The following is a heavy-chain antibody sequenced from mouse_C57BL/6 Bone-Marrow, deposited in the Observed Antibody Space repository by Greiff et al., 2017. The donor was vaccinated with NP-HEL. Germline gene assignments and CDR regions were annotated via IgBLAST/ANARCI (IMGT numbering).Heavy chain of an antibody. CDR3: ARRAYYYGRSFYYFDY. D-gene: IGHD1-1*01. Sequence: QVQLQQSGAELARPGASVKLSCKASGYTFTSYGISWVKQRTGQGLEWIGEIYPRSGNTYYNEKFKGKATLTADKSSSTAYMELRSLTSEDSAVYFCARRAYYYGRSFYYFDYWGQGTTLTVSS. CDR2: IYPRSGNT. CDR1: GYTFTSYG. V-gene: IGHV1-81*01. J-gene: IGHJ2*01.